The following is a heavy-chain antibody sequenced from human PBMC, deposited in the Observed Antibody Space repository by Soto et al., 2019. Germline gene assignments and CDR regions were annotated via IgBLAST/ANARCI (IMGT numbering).Heavy chain of an antibody. CDR3: VRGTNGWRGMDY. CDR2: ITEDGSGT. V-gene: IGHV3-74*01. CDR1: GFTFSSYP. Sequence: EVQLVESGGAIVQPGGSLRLSCATSGFTFSSYPLHWVRQAPGKGPVWVSRITEDGSGTTYADSVKGRFTVTRDNAKNTMYLQMSGLVAEDTAVYYCVRGTNGWRGMDYWGQGTLVTVSS. J-gene: IGHJ4*02. D-gene: IGHD2-8*01.